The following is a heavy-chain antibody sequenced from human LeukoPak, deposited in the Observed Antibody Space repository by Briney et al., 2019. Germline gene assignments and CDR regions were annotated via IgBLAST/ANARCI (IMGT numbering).Heavy chain of an antibody. D-gene: IGHD3-16*01. Sequence: GASLQISCKGSGYSFINHWIGWVRQMPGTGLEWMGSIYPGDSDTRYSPSFQGQVTISADSSSNTAYLQWSSLKASDTAMYYCARQGMIPYWGQGTLVTVSS. V-gene: IGHV5-51*01. CDR2: IYPGDSDT. CDR3: ARQGMIPY. CDR1: GYSFINHW. J-gene: IGHJ4*02.